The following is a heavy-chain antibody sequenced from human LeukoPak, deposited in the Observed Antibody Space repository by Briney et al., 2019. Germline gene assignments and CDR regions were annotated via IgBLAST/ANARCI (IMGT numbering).Heavy chain of an antibody. CDR2: INPILDIA. V-gene: IGHV1-69*04. Sequence: SVKVSCKASEGTFSSYAIGWVRQAPGQGLECMGRINPILDIATYAQKFQGRVTITADKSTSTAYMELSSLSSEDTAVYYCARDQGVTDPPPYGLDVWGQGTTVTVSS. CDR1: EGTFSSYA. CDR3: ARDQGVTDPPPYGLDV. D-gene: IGHD3-10*01. J-gene: IGHJ6*02.